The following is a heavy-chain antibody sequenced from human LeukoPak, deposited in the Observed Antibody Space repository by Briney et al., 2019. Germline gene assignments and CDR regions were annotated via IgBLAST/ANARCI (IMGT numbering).Heavy chain of an antibody. J-gene: IGHJ4*02. CDR3: ARAYYCGGGGCKLEY. CDR2: IYPGDSDT. V-gene: IGHV5-51*01. CDR1: GYSFNTYC. Sequence: GESLQISCQGSGYSFNTYCIAWVRQMPGKGLEWMGIIYPGDSDTRYSPYFQGQITMSADKSINTAYLRWSSLKASDTAMYYCARAYYCGGGGCKLEYWGQGTLVTVSS. D-gene: IGHD2-21*01.